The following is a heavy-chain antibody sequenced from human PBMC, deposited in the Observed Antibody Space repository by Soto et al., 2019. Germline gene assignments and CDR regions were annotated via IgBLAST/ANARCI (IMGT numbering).Heavy chain of an antibody. D-gene: IGHD3-10*01. V-gene: IGHV2-5*02. CDR1: GFSLSTSGVG. CDR3: AHSPSEFGELSYNWFDP. J-gene: IGHJ5*02. Sequence: QITLKESGPTLVKPTQTLTLTCTFSGFSLSTSGVGVGWIRQPPGKALEWLALIYWDDDKRYSPSLKSRLTITKDTSKNQVVLTMTNMDPVDTATYYCAHSPSEFGELSYNWFDPWGQGTLVTVSS. CDR2: IYWDDDK.